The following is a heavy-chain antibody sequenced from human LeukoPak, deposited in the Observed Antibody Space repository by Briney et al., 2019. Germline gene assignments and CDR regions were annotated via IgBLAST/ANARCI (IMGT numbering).Heavy chain of an antibody. V-gene: IGHV1-2*02. CDR3: ATIAVAGTGVDY. D-gene: IGHD6-19*01. J-gene: IGHJ4*02. Sequence: ASVKVSRKASGYTFTAYYLHWVRQAPGQGLEWMGWVNPNSGGTNYALKFQGRVTMTRDTSISTAYMELSRLRSDDTAMYYCATIAVAGTGVDYWGQGTLVTVSS. CDR1: GYTFTAYY. CDR2: VNPNSGGT.